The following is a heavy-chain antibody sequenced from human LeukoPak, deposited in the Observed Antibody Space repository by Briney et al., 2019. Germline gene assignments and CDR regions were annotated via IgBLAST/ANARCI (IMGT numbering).Heavy chain of an antibody. V-gene: IGHV3-15*01. CDR3: TTAPRSSWDV. CDR2: IKSKTDGGTI. J-gene: IGHJ6*02. Sequence: GGSLRLSCAASGFTFNNAWMSWVRQAPGKGLEWVGRIKSKTDGGTIDYAAPVKGRFTISRDDSKNTLYLQMNSLKTEDIAVYYCTTAPRSSWDVWGQGTTVTVSS. D-gene: IGHD6-19*01. CDR1: GFTFNNAW.